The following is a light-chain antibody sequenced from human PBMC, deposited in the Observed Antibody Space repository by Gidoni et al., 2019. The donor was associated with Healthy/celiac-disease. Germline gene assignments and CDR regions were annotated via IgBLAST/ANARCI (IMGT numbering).Light chain of an antibody. Sequence: SSELTQDPAVSVALGQTVRITCQGDSLRSYYASWYQQKPGQAPVVAISGKNNRPSGIPDRFSGSSSGNPASLTITGAQAEDEADYYCNSRDSSGNHWVFGGGTKLTVL. V-gene: IGLV3-19*01. J-gene: IGLJ3*02. CDR1: SLRSYY. CDR3: NSRDSSGNHWV. CDR2: GKN.